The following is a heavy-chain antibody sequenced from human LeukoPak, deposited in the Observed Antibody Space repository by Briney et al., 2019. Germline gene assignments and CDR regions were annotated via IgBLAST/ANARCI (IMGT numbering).Heavy chain of an antibody. J-gene: IGHJ4*02. V-gene: IGHV5-51*01. CDR3: ARHQIVGATRSPFDY. CDR2: IYPGDSDT. CDR1: EYSFTSYW. D-gene: IGHD1-26*01. Sequence: GESLKISCKGSEYSFTSYWVAWVRQMPGKGLEWMGIIYPGDSDTRYSPSFQGQVTISADKSTSTAYLQWSSLKASDTAMYYCARHQIVGATRSPFDYWGQGTRVTVSS.